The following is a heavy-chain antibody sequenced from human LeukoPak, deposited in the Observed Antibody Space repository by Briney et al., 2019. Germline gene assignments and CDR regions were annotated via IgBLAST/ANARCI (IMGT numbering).Heavy chain of an antibody. J-gene: IGHJ4*02. CDR2: ISSSGSTI. CDR1: GFTFSSYE. Sequence: PGGSLRLSCAASGFTFSSYEMNWVRQAPGKGLEWVSYISSSGSTIYYADSVKGRFTISRDNAKNSLYLQMNSLRAEDTAVYYCASLSEQWLVRGLDYWGQGTLVTVSS. V-gene: IGHV3-48*03. D-gene: IGHD6-19*01. CDR3: ASLSEQWLVRGLDY.